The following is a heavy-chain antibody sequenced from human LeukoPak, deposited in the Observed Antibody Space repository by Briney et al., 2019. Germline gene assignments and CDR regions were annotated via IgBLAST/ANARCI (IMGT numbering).Heavy chain of an antibody. CDR2: ISGSGGST. CDR1: GFTFSSYA. CDR3: AKDLGWFGELPLHYGMDV. J-gene: IGHJ6*02. D-gene: IGHD3-10*01. Sequence: GGSLRLSCAASGFTFSSYAMSWVRQAPGKGLEWVSAISGSGGSTYYADSVKGRFTISRDNSKNTLYLQMNSLRAEDTAVYYCAKDLGWFGELPLHYGMDVWGQGTTVTVSS. V-gene: IGHV3-23*01.